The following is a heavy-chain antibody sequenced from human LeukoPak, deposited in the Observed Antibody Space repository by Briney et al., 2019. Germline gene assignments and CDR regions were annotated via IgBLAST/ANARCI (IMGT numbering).Heavy chain of an antibody. CDR2: INHSGST. CDR3: ARDLRLSWNYEFDY. CDR1: GGSFSGYY. D-gene: IGHD1-7*01. J-gene: IGHJ4*02. V-gene: IGHV4-34*01. Sequence: SETLSLTCAVYGGSFSGYYWSWLRQPPGKGLEWIGEINHSGSTNYNPSLKSRVTISVDTSKNQFSLKLSSATAADTAVYYCARDLRLSWNYEFDYWGQGTLVTVSS.